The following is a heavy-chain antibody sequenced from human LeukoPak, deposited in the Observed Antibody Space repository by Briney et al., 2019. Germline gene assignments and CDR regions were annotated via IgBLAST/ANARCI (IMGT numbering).Heavy chain of an antibody. CDR2: ISSSSSYI. CDR3: ARGVGTADAAYFDS. J-gene: IGHJ4*02. V-gene: IGHV3-21*01. D-gene: IGHD2-15*01. CDR1: GFIFNSYG. Sequence: GGSLRLSCAASGFIFNSYGINWVRQAPGKGLEWVSSISSSSSYIYYADSVKGRFTISRDNAKNSLYLQMNNLRAEDTAVYYCARGVGTADAAYFDSWGQGILVTVSS.